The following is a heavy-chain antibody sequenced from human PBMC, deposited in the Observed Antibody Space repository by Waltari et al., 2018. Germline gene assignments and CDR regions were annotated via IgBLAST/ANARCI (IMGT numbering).Heavy chain of an antibody. CDR3: ARDGCSGAGCFDH. D-gene: IGHD2-15*01. CDR1: GFTVSSNY. CDR2: IYSGGST. V-gene: IGHV3-53*01. Sequence: EVQLVESGGPLIQPGGSLRLSCAASGFTVSSNYLRGVPQVPEKGLEWVSFIYSGGSTYYADSVGGRFTISRDNSKNTLSLQMNSLRAEDTAVYYCARDGCSGAGCFDHWGQGTLVTVSS. J-gene: IGHJ4*02.